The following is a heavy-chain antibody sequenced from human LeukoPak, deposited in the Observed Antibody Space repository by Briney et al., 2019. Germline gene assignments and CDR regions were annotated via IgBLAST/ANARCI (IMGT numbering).Heavy chain of an antibody. J-gene: IGHJ4*02. CDR2: ISSSSSYI. D-gene: IGHD7-27*01. Sequence: GGPLRLSCAASGFTFSSYSMNWVRQAPGKGLEWVSSISSSSSYIYYADSVKGRFTISRDNAKNSLYLQMNSLRAEDTAVYYCATETGDLSGVDYWGQGTLVTVS. CDR3: ATETGDLSGVDY. V-gene: IGHV3-21*01. CDR1: GFTFSSYS.